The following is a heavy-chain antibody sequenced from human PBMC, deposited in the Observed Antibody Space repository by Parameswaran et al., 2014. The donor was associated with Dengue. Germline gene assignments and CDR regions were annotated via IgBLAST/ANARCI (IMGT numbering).Heavy chain of an antibody. V-gene: IGHV3-48*03. J-gene: IGHJ6*02. CDR3: ATTPFLDGMDV. CDR2: ISSSGSTI. Sequence: VRQMPGKGLEWVSYISSSGSTIYYADSVKGRFTISRDNAKNSLYLQMNSLRAEDTAAYYCATTPFLDGMDVWGQGTTVTVSS. D-gene: IGHD2/OR15-2a*01.